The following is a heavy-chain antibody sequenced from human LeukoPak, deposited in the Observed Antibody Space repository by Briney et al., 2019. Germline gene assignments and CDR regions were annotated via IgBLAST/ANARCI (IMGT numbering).Heavy chain of an antibody. Sequence: GASVKVSCKASGYTFTGYYMHWVRQAPGQGLEWMRWISAYNGYTNYAQKLQGRVTMTTDTSTSTAYTELRSLRSDDTAVYYCARVQLRLGELSSSYYFDYWGQGTLVTVSS. J-gene: IGHJ4*02. V-gene: IGHV1-18*04. CDR3: ARVQLRLGELSSSYYFDY. CDR1: GYTFTGYY. CDR2: ISAYNGYT. D-gene: IGHD3-16*02.